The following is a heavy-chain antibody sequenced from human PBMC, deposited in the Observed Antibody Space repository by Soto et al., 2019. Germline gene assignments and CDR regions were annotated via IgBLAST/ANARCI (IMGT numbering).Heavy chain of an antibody. V-gene: IGHV4-61*01. Sequence: SETLSLTCTVSGGSVRDGSYYWAWLRQPPGKGLGWIGHIYHSGSTIYNPSLKSRVTISIDTSKSQFSLNLNSMTAADTAVYYCAGYNWNYYFDHWGQGTLVTVSS. CDR2: IYHSGST. J-gene: IGHJ4*02. CDR1: GGSVRDGSYY. CDR3: AGYNWNYYFDH. D-gene: IGHD1-7*01.